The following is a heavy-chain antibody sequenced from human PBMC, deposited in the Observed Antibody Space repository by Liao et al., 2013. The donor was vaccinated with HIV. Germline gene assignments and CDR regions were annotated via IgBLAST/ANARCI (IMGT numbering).Heavy chain of an antibody. J-gene: IGHJ4*02. Sequence: QVQLQQWGAGLLKPSETLSLTCAVYGGSFSGYYWSWIRQPAGKGLEWIGRIYTSGSTNYNPSLKSRVTMSVDTSKNQFSLKLSSVTAADTAVYYCARGPRGTVTGPVRFDYWGQGTLVTVSS. CDR1: GGSFSGYY. V-gene: IGHV4-59*10. CDR2: IYTSGST. CDR3: ARGPRGTVTGPVRFDY. D-gene: IGHD6-19*01.